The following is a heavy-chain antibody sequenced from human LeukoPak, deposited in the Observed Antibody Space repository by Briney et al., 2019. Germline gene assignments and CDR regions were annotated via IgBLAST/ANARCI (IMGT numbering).Heavy chain of an antibody. J-gene: IGHJ4*02. Sequence: SLKVSCKASGGTFSSYAISWVRQAPGQGLEWMGGIIPIFGTANYAQKFQGRVTITADESTSTAYMELSSLRSEDTAVYYCASADSSSSGLVYWGQGTLVTVSS. CDR1: GGTFSSYA. CDR2: IIPIFGTA. V-gene: IGHV1-69*13. CDR3: ASADSSSSGLVY. D-gene: IGHD6-6*01.